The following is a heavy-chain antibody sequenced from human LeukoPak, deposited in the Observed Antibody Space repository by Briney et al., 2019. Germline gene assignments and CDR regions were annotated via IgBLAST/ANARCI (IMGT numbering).Heavy chain of an antibody. D-gene: IGHD5-12*01. V-gene: IGHV3-30*02. CDR1: GFTFSNYG. Sequence: GGSLRLSCAASGFTFSNYGMHWVRQAPGKGLEWVALISFDGSQKYYADSVKGRFTISRDNSKSTVYLQMNSLRVEDAAVYYCARAPSPMGIVATIEGAFDIWGQGTMVTVSS. CDR3: ARAPSPMGIVATIEGAFDI. J-gene: IGHJ3*02. CDR2: ISFDGSQK.